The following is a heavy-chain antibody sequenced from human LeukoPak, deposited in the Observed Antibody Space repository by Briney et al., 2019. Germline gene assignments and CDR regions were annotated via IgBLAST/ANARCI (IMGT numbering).Heavy chain of an antibody. Sequence: GGSLRLSCAASGFTFSSYGMHWVRQAPGKGLEWVAFIRHDGSNKFYADSVRGRFTISRDNSKNTLFLQMDGLRTEDTAVYYCAKVSVVPAAHAEYFQYWGQGTLVTVSS. CDR1: GFTFSSYG. CDR2: IRHDGSNK. J-gene: IGHJ1*01. CDR3: AKVSVVPAAHAEYFQY. V-gene: IGHV3-30*02. D-gene: IGHD2-2*01.